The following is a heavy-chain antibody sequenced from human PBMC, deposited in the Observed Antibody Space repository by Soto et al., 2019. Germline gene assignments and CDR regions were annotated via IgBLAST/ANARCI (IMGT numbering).Heavy chain of an antibody. J-gene: IGHJ4*02. Sequence: SVKVSCKASGGTFSSYAISWVRQAPGQGLEWMGGIIPIFGTANYAQKFQGRVTITADESTSTAYMELSSLRSEDTAVYYCARGMAVEMATIRLPFDYWGQGTLVTVSS. V-gene: IGHV1-69*13. D-gene: IGHD5-12*01. CDR1: GGTFSSYA. CDR3: ARGMAVEMATIRLPFDY. CDR2: IIPIFGTA.